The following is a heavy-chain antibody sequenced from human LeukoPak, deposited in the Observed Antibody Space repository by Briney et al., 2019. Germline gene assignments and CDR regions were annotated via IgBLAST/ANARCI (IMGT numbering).Heavy chain of an antibody. D-gene: IGHD4-17*01. CDR1: GRSNRRLNS. CDR3: AGDAYGGYVFRF. CDR2: PYHSGRN. J-gene: IGHJ4*02. Sequence: PSGTQCLTQAVSGRSNRRLNSRSWAGHPPGKWLDWMGEPYHSGRNTINRSLKGRVTTSGAKSTTQFSLKLSSVTAADTAVYSCAGDAYGGYVFRFWGQGTLVTVSS. V-gene: IGHV4-4*02.